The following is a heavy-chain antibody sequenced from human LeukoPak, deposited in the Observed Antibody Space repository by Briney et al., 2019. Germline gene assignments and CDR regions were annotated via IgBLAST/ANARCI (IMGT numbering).Heavy chain of an antibody. J-gene: IGHJ4*02. CDR2: ISGSGDYT. Sequence: GGSLRLSCAASGFTFSSYAMTWVRQAPGKGLEWVSSISGSGDYTNYAGSVKGRFTISRDDAKKSLYLQMSSLRAEDTAVYYCARLYSTGCYGGPDYWGQGTLVAVSS. V-gene: IGHV3-23*01. D-gene: IGHD6-19*01. CDR1: GFTFSSYA. CDR3: ARLYSTGCYGGPDY.